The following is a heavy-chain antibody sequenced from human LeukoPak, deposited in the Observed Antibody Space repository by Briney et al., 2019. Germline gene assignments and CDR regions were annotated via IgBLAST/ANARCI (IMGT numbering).Heavy chain of an antibody. V-gene: IGHV4-59*01. CDR3: ARPFSSGWYPYSIGGLWFDY. Sequence: SETLSLTCTGSGLSISRYYWSWLRQPPGKGLEWVGYIYYTGSTNYNPSLKSRVTISVDTSKNQFSLKLSSVTAADTAVYYCARPFSSGWYPYSIGGLWFDYWGQGTLVTVSS. CDR2: IYYTGST. J-gene: IGHJ4*02. D-gene: IGHD6-19*01. CDR1: GLSISRYY.